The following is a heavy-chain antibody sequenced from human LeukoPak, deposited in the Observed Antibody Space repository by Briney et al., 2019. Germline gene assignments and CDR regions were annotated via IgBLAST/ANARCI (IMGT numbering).Heavy chain of an antibody. CDR2: INPSGGST. Sequence: ASVKVSCKASGYTLTRYYMHGVRQAPGQGLEWMGIINPSGGSTSYAQKFQGRVTMTRDTSTSTVYMELSSLRSEDTAVYYCALTGTTMYYYYMDVWGKGTTVTVSS. V-gene: IGHV1-46*03. CDR3: ALTGTTMYYYYMDV. J-gene: IGHJ6*03. D-gene: IGHD1-7*01. CDR1: GYTLTRYY.